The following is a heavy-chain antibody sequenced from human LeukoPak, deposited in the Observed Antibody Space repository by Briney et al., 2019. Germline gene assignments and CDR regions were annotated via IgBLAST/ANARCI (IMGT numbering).Heavy chain of an antibody. CDR1: GFTFSNYA. J-gene: IGHJ4*02. CDR2: FTASGGRT. CDR3: AKGLSDPNLVLDS. V-gene: IGHV3-23*01. Sequence: GGSLRLSCAASGFTFSNYAMTRVRQAPGKGLEWVSPFTASGGRTYYADSVKGRFTISRDNSKNTLYLQLNSLSAADTALYFCAKGLSDPNLVLDSWGQGTLVTVSS. D-gene: IGHD2-8*02.